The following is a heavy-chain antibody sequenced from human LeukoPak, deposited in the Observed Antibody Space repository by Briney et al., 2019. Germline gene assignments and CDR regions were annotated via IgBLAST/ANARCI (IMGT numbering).Heavy chain of an antibody. CDR3: ARGVSKGIAAAGESDY. CDR2: IYYSGST. Sequence: SETLSLTCTVSGGSISSYYWSWIRQPPGKGLEWIGYIYYSGSTNYNPSLKSRVTISVDTSKTRFSLKLSSVTAADTAVYYCARGVSKGIAAAGESDYWGQGTLVTVSS. D-gene: IGHD6-13*01. CDR1: GGSISSYY. J-gene: IGHJ4*02. V-gene: IGHV4-59*12.